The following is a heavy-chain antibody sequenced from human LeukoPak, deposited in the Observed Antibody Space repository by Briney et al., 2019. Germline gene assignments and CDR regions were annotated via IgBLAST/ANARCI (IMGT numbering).Heavy chain of an antibody. CDR3: ARDRGTWFGPPGAFDI. CDR1: GGSISSGGYY. D-gene: IGHD3-10*01. V-gene: IGHV4-31*03. CDR2: IYYSGST. Sequence: PSQTLSLTCTVSGGSISSGGYYWSWLRQHPGKGLEWIGYIYYSGSTYYNPSLKSRVTISVDTSKNQFSLKLSSVTAADTAVYYCARDRGTWFGPPGAFDIWGQGTMVTVSS. J-gene: IGHJ3*02.